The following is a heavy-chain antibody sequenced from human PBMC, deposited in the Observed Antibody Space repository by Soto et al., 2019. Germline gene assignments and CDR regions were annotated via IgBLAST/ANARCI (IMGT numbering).Heavy chain of an antibody. CDR2: ISAYNGNT. D-gene: IGHD4-17*01. CDR1: GYTFTSYG. Sequence: ASVKVSCKASGYTFTSYGISWVRQAPGQGLEWMGWISAYNGNTNYAQKLQGGVTMTTDTSTSTAYMELRSLRSDDTAVYYCARECRATVTTADAFDIWGQGTMVTVSS. V-gene: IGHV1-18*01. J-gene: IGHJ3*02. CDR3: ARECRATVTTADAFDI.